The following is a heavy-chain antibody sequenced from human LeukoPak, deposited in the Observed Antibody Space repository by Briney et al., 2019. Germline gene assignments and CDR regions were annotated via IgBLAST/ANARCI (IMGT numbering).Heavy chain of an antibody. V-gene: IGHV4-31*03. J-gene: IGHJ3*02. Sequence: SETLSLTCTVSGGSISSGGYYWSWIRQHPGKGLEWIGYIYYSGSTYYNPSLKSRVTISVDTSKNQFSLKLSSVTAADTAVYYCARSSYYYDSSGYYYPDAFDIWGQGTMVTVSS. D-gene: IGHD3-22*01. CDR3: ARSSYYYDSSGYYYPDAFDI. CDR1: GGSISSGGYY. CDR2: IYYSGST.